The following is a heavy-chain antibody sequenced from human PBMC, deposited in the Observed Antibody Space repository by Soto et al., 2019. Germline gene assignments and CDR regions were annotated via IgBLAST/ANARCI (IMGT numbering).Heavy chain of an antibody. CDR1: GFTFSNYG. J-gene: IGHJ4*02. CDR2: IWYDGGNK. Sequence: QVQLVESGGGVVQPGRSLRLSCAASGFTFSNYGMHWVRQAPGKGLEWVAFIWYDGGNKYYAESVKGRFTTTGDNSKNTRYLQMNRLRAETTAVYYCARDGDVNTGFGKDYWGQGTLGTVSS. CDR3: ARDGDVNTGFGKDY. D-gene: IGHD3-16*01. V-gene: IGHV3-33*01.